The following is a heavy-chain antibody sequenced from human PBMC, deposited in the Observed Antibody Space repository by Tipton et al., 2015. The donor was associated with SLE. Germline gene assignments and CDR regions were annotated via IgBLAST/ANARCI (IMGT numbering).Heavy chain of an antibody. CDR3: AREGRLGYGSGSKCFDY. J-gene: IGHJ4*02. D-gene: IGHD3-10*01. CDR2: ISGSGGST. V-gene: IGHV3-23*01. Sequence: SLRLSCAASGFTFSSYAMSWVRQAPGKGLEWVSAISGSGGSTYYADSVKGRFTISRDNAKNSLYLQMNSLRAEDTAVYYCAREGRLGYGSGSKCFDYWGQGTLVTVSS. CDR1: GFTFSSYA.